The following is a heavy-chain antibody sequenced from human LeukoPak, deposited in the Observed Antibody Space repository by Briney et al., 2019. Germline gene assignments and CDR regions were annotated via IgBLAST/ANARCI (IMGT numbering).Heavy chain of an antibody. CDR2: ISSSSSTI. V-gene: IGHV3-48*01. J-gene: IGHJ6*03. D-gene: IGHD1-1*01. Sequence: GGSLRLSCAASGFTFSSYSMNWVRQAPGKGLEWVSYISSSSSTIYYADSVKGRFTISRDNAKNSLYLQMNSLRAEDTAVYYCARSRRTGTTWGRGDYYMDVWGKGTTVTVSS. CDR3: ARSRRTGTTWGRGDYYMDV. CDR1: GFTFSSYS.